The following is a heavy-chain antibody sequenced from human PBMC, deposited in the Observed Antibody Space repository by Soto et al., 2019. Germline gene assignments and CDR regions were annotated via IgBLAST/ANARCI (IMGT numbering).Heavy chain of an antibody. CDR3: ASSGYYDILTGSSVEYYFDY. D-gene: IGHD3-9*01. CDR2: ISSSSSYI. CDR1: GFTFSSYS. V-gene: IGHV3-21*01. Sequence: PGGSLRLSCAASGFTFSSYSMNWVRQAPGKGLEWVSSISSSSSYIYYADSVKGRFTISRDNAKNSLYLQMNSLRAEDTAVYYCASSGYYDILTGSSVEYYFDYWGQGTLVTVSS. J-gene: IGHJ4*02.